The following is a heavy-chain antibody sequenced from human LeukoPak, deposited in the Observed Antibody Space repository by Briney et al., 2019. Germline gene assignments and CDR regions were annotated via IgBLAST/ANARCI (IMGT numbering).Heavy chain of an antibody. J-gene: IGHJ4*02. V-gene: IGHV4-4*09. Sequence: SDTLSLTCTVSGGSITSYYWSWIRQPPGKELEWIGYIQSSGSTNYNPSLKSRVTISVDTSNNQFSLKLSSVTAADAAVYYCARSVELLRTFDYWGQGTLVTVSS. CDR2: IQSSGST. CDR1: GGSITSYY. D-gene: IGHD1-7*01. CDR3: ARSVELLRTFDY.